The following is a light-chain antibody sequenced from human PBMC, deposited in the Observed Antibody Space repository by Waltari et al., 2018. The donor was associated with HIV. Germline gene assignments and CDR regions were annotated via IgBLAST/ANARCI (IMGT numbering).Light chain of an antibody. Sequence: QSVLTQPPSVSGAPGQRVTISCTGGSSNIGADYDVHWYQQIPGTAPKLLISGNKNRPSGVPDRFSASKSGASASLAITGLQAEDEADYFCQFYDRSLSASVVFGGGTKLTVL. V-gene: IGLV1-40*01. J-gene: IGLJ2*01. CDR3: QFYDRSLSASVV. CDR1: SSNIGADYD. CDR2: GNK.